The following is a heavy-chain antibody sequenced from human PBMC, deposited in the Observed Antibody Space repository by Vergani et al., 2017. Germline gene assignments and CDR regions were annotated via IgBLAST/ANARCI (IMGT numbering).Heavy chain of an antibody. CDR2: IYYSGST. V-gene: IGHV4-30-4*08. CDR1: GVPISSADYY. J-gene: IGHJ3*02. Sequence: QVQLQESGPGLVKPSQTLSLTCTVSGVPISSADYYWSWIRQPPGKGLEWLGYIYYSGSTYSNPSLKSRVTISVNTSKNQFSLKLSSVTAADTAVYYCARDLLGGWYGALDIWGQGTVVTVSS. CDR3: ARDLLGGWYGALDI. D-gene: IGHD6-19*01.